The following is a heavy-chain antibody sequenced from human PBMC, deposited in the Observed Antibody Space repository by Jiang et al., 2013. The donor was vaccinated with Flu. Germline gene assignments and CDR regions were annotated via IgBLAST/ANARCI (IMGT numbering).Heavy chain of an antibody. CDR2: K. CDR3: VRDGAKPHRSSTSCY. V-gene: IGHV3-33*01. Sequence: KYYADSVKGRFTVSRDNSNNTVYLQMNSLRAEDTAMYYCVRDGAKPHRSSTSCYWGQGTLVTVSS. D-gene: IGHD2-2*01. J-gene: IGHJ4*02.